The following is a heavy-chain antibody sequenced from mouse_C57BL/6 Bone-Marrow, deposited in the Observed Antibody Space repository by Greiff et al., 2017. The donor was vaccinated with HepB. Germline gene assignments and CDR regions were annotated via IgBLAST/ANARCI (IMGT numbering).Heavy chain of an antibody. D-gene: IGHD1-1*01. Sequence: EVKLVESGGGLVKPGGSLKLSCAASGFTFSSYAMSWVRQTPEKRLEWVATISDGGSYTYYPDNVKGRFTISRDNAKNNLYLQMSHLKSEDTAMYYCARVITTVVEAMDYCGQRTSVTVSS. V-gene: IGHV5-4*03. CDR2: ISDGGSYT. CDR1: GFTFSSYA. CDR3: ARVITTVVEAMDY. J-gene: IGHJ4*01.